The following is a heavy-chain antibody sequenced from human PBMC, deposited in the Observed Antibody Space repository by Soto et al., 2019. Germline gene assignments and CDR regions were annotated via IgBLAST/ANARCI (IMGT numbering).Heavy chain of an antibody. CDR2: IYYSGST. V-gene: IGHV4-4*02. Sequence: PSETLSLTCAVSGGSISSSNWWSWVRQPPGKGLEWIGYIYYSGSTYYNPSLKSRVTISVDTSKNQFSLKLSSVTAADTAVYYCARGSYYYDSSGYYHYWGQGNLVTFSS. CDR1: GGSISSSNW. CDR3: ARGSYYYDSSGYYHY. J-gene: IGHJ4*02. D-gene: IGHD3-22*01.